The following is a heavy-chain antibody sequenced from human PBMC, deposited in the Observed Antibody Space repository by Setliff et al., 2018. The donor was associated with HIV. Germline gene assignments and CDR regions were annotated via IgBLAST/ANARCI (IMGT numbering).Heavy chain of an antibody. J-gene: IGHJ4*02. CDR3: AKDRWGGKPYYFDY. D-gene: IGHD7-27*01. Sequence: GGSLRLSCAASGFTFSSYEMNWVRQAPGKGLEWVSYISSSGGTIYYADSVKGRFTISRDNAKKSLYLQMNSLRAEDTAVYYCAKDRWGGKPYYFDYWGQGTLVTVSS. CDR2: ISSSGGTI. CDR1: GFTFSSYE. V-gene: IGHV3-48*03.